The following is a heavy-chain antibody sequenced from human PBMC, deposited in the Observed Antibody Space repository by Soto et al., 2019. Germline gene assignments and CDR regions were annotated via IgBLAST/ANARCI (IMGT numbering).Heavy chain of an antibody. CDR1: GFTFSSYG. V-gene: IGHV3-30*18. J-gene: IGHJ6*02. CDR2: ISYDGSNK. CDR3: AKTGAEAAGIYYYYGMDV. D-gene: IGHD6-13*01. Sequence: GGSLRLSCAASGFTFSSYGMHWVRQAPGKGLEWVAVISYDGSNKYYADSVKGRFTISRDNSKNTLYLQMNSLRAEDTAVYYCAKTGAEAAGIYYYYGMDVWGQGTTVTVSS.